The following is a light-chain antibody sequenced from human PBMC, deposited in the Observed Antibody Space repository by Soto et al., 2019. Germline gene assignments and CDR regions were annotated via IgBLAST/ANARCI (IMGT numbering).Light chain of an antibody. CDR3: SFYTSSTTLM. V-gene: IGLV2-18*01. CDR2: EVN. Sequence: QSALTQPTSVSGSPGQSVTISCTGTSSDFCNYPRVSWYQQSPGRAPKLMIYEVNNRPSGFPDRFSGSKSGDTASLTSSGVQAEDEADYYCSFYTSSTTLMFGGGTKLTVL. J-gene: IGLJ3*02. CDR1: SSDFCNYPR.